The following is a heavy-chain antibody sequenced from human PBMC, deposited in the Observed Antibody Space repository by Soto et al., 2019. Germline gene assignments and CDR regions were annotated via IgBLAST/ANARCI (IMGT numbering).Heavy chain of an antibody. CDR1: GFTFSSYA. J-gene: IGHJ4*02. V-gene: IGHV3-23*01. CDR3: AKDREYYYDSSGYFFFDY. Sequence: LRLSCAASGFTFSSYAMSWVRQAPGKGLEWVSAISGSGGSTYYADSVKGRFTISRDNSKSTLYLEMNSLRAEDTAVYYCAKDREYYYDSSGYFFFDYWGQGTLVTVSS. D-gene: IGHD3-22*01. CDR2: ISGSGGST.